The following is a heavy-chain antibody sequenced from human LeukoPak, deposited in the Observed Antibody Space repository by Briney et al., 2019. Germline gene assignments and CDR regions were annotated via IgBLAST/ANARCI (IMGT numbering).Heavy chain of an antibody. CDR1: GVSVSSGSYF. V-gene: IGHV4-61*01. D-gene: IGHD5/OR15-5a*01. Sequence: PSETLSLTCTVSGVSVSSGSYFWSWIRQPPGEGPQWIGYIYHDGSTNYSPSLRSRVSISVDTSKNQFSLKLSSVTTADTAVYFCATFFDFWFGPWGQGTQVTASS. CDR3: ATFFDFWFGP. CDR2: IYHDGST. J-gene: IGHJ5*02.